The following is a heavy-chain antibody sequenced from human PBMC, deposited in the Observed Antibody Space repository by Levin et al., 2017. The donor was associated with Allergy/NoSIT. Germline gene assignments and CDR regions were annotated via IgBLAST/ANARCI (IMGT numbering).Heavy chain of an antibody. J-gene: IGHJ6*02. D-gene: IGHD3-16*02. Sequence: GESLKISCAASGFTFTSFWMTWVRQAPGKGLEWVANIKQDGSETYYVDSVKGRFTISRDNAKNSVYLQMNSLTVDDTAVYYCAREEGWGYHYGMDVWGQGTTVTVSS. V-gene: IGHV3-7*01. CDR2: IKQDGSET. CDR3: AREEGWGYHYGMDV. CDR1: GFTFTSFW.